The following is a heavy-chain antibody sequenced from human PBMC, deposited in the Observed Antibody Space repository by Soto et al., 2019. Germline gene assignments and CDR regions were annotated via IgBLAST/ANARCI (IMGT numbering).Heavy chain of an antibody. Sequence: PGGSLRLSCTASGFTFGDYAMSWFRQAPGKGLEWVGFIRSKAYGGTTEYAASVKGRFTISRDDSKSIAYLQMNSLKTEDTAVYYCTRYHDYSNQDNWFDPWGQGTLVTVSS. CDR2: IRSKAYGGTT. J-gene: IGHJ5*02. CDR3: TRYHDYSNQDNWFDP. V-gene: IGHV3-49*03. D-gene: IGHD4-4*01. CDR1: GFTFGDYA.